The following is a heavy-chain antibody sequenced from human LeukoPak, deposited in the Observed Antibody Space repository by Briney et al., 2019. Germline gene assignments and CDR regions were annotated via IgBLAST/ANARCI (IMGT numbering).Heavy chain of an antibody. Sequence: GGSLRLSCAASGFTFSSYGMHWVRQAPGKGREGVAFIRYDGSNKYYADSVKGRFTISRDNSKNTLYLQMNSLRAEDTAVYYCAKGAGPTIFASDYYYYMDVWGKGTTVTVSS. J-gene: IGHJ6*03. CDR2: IRYDGSNK. D-gene: IGHD3-3*01. CDR1: GFTFSSYG. CDR3: AKGAGPTIFASDYYYYMDV. V-gene: IGHV3-30*02.